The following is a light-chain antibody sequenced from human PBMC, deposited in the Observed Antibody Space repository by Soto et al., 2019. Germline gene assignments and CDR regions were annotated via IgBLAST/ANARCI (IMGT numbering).Light chain of an antibody. CDR3: QQFARSRT. CDR1: QIVTSSQ. V-gene: IGKV3-20*01. CDR2: GAS. Sequence: EIVLTQSPGTLSLSPGERATLSCRASQIVTSSQLAWYQQKPGQPPRLLLYGASNRATGIPDRFSGSGSGTDFTLTISRLEPEDFEVYYCQQFARSRTFGQGTKVEIK. J-gene: IGKJ1*01.